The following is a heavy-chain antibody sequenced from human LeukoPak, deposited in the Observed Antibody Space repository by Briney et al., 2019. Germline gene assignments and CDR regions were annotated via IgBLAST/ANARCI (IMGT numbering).Heavy chain of an antibody. V-gene: IGHV1-69*13. J-gene: IGHJ6*04. CDR3: AAYCSGGSCCSEGGYYYGMDV. CDR2: IIPIFGTA. CDR1: GGTFSSYA. D-gene: IGHD2-15*01. Sequence: SVKVSCKASGGTFSSYAISWVRQPPGQGLEWMGGIIPIFGTANYAQKFQGRVTITADESTSTAYMELSSLRSEATAVYYCAAYCSGGSCCSEGGYYYGMDVWGKGTTVTVSS.